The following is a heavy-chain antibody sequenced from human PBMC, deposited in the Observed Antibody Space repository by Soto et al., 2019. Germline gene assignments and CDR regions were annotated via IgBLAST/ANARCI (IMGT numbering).Heavy chain of an antibody. CDR3: ARVEALASIDP. V-gene: IGHV1-18*01. Sequence: EASVKVSCKASGYTYTSYGISWVRQAPGQGLEWMGWISAYNGNTNYAQKLQGRVTMTTDTSTSTAYMELRSLRSDDTAVYYCARVEALASIDPWGQGTLVTVSS. J-gene: IGHJ5*02. CDR2: ISAYNGNT. CDR1: GYTYTSYG.